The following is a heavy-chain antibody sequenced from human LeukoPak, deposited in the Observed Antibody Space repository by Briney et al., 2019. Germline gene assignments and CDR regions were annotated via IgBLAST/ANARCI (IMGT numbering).Heavy chain of an antibody. CDR1: GFTFSSYG. CDR3: SKSVRKVLLTGLDI. V-gene: IGHV3-23*01. J-gene: IGHJ3*02. D-gene: IGHD3-9*01. Sequence: GGSLRLSCAASGFTFSSYGMSWVRQAPGKGLEWVSAISGSGGSTYYADSVKGRFTISRDNSKNTLYLQMNSLRAEDTAVYYCSKSVRKVLLTGLDIWGQGTMVTVSS. CDR2: ISGSGGST.